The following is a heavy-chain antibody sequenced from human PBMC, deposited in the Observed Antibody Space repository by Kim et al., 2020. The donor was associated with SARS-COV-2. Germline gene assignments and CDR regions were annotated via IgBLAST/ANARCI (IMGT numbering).Heavy chain of an antibody. D-gene: IGHD2-21*01. V-gene: IGHV3-21*06. J-gene: IGHJ4*02. Sequence: SYAYSERGRFTISRVNAKNSVYLQMSSLRAEDTAVYYCAWDCGSYCYFDRWGQGTLVTVSS. CDR3: AWDCGSYCYFDR.